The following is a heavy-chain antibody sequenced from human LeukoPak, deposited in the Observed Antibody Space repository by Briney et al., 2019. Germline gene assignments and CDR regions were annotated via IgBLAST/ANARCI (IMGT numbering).Heavy chain of an antibody. V-gene: IGHV4-59*01. CDR1: GVSITSNY. D-gene: IGHD5-18*01. CDR2: THHSGST. CDR3: ARSSGHSYGDFDY. Sequence: SETLSLTCSVSGVSITSNYWSWIRQPPGKGLEWIGYTHHSGSTSYNPSLKSRITMSLDTSNNQFSLKLSSVTAADTAVYYCARSSGHSYGDFDYWGQGTLVTVSS. J-gene: IGHJ4*02.